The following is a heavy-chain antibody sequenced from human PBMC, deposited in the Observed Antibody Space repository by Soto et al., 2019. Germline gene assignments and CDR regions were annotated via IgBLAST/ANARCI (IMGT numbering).Heavy chain of an antibody. CDR3: AGTSAAGTLVTYYYGMDV. J-gene: IGHJ6*02. Sequence: PGASLKISCKGSGYSFASYWISGVRQMPGKGLEWMGRIDPSDSYTNYSPSFQGHVTISADKSISTAYLQWSSLKASDTAMYYCAGTSAAGTLVTYYYGMDVWGQGTTVTVSS. D-gene: IGHD6-13*01. V-gene: IGHV5-10-1*01. CDR1: GYSFASYW. CDR2: IDPSDSYT.